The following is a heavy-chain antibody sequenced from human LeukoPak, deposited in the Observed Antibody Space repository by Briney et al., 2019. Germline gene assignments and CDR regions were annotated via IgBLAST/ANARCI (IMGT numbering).Heavy chain of an antibody. D-gene: IGHD2-15*01. CDR1: GYTFTTYG. V-gene: IGHV1-18*01. Sequence: ASVTVSCKASGYTFTTYGISWVRQAPGQRPGWMGWISAYIGNTTYAQKLQGRVSMTTDTSTSTAYMELRSLTSDDTAVYYCARGPYCSGSSCYSQYFDYWGQGTLVTVSS. J-gene: IGHJ4*02. CDR2: ISAYIGNT. CDR3: ARGPYCSGSSCYSQYFDY.